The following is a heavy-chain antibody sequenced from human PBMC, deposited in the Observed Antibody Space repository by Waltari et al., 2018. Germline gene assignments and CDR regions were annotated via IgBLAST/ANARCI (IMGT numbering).Heavy chain of an antibody. V-gene: IGHV3-11*04. CDR3: ATTAIVAPFY. D-gene: IGHD5-12*01. CDR1: GFSFNNSY. Sequence: QVHLVESGGDLVKPGGSLRLSCVASGFSFNNSYMTWIRQAPGKGLEWVSYISDNGNTIYYADSVKGRFTISRDNAKNSLYLQMNSLRAEDTAVYYCATTAIVAPFYWGQGTLVTVSS. J-gene: IGHJ4*02. CDR2: ISDNGNTI.